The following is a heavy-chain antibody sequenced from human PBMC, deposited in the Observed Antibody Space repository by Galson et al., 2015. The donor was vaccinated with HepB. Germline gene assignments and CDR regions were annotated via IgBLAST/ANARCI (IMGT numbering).Heavy chain of an antibody. Sequence: SVKVSCKASGYTFTSYAMHWVRQAPGQRLEWMGWINAGNGNTKYSQKFQGRVTITRDTSASTAYMELSSLRSEDTAVYYCARGSNQVGAGLYYWGQGTLVTVSS. CDR2: INAGNGNT. J-gene: IGHJ4*02. V-gene: IGHV1-3*01. CDR3: ARGSNQVGAGLYY. D-gene: IGHD1-26*01. CDR1: GYTFTSYA.